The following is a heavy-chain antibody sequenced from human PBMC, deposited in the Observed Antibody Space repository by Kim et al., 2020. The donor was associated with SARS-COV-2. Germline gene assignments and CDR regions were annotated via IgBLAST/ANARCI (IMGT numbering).Heavy chain of an antibody. Sequence: GGSLRLSCAASALSFSGSAVHWFRQASGRGLEWVGRITNKANGYATSYAASMTGRFIIARDDSRTTAFLQMNGLKAEDTAVYYCAQCSNGACWRSGLDVWGQGTTVTVAS. CDR2: ITNKANGYAT. V-gene: IGHV3-73*01. D-gene: IGHD2-8*01. CDR3: AQCSNGACWRSGLDV. CDR1: ALSFSGSA. J-gene: IGHJ6*02.